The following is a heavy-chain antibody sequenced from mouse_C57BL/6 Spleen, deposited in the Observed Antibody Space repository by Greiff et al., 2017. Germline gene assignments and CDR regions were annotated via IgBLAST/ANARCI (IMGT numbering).Heavy chain of an antibody. Sequence: EVKLVESGAELVRPGASVQLSCTASGFNINDYYMHWVKQRPEQGLEWIGRIDPEDGDTEYAPKFQGKATMTADTSSNTAYLQLSSLTSEVTSFYYRTRHYRGYFDYWGQGTTLTVSS. D-gene: IGHD1-2*01. J-gene: IGHJ2*01. V-gene: IGHV14-1*01. CDR2: IDPEDGDT. CDR3: TRHYRGYFDY. CDR1: GFNINDYY.